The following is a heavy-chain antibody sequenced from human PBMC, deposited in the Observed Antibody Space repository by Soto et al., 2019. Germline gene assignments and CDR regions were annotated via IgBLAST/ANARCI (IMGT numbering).Heavy chain of an antibody. CDR2: IYYSGST. Sequence: PSETLSLTCTVSGGSISSYYWSWIRQPPGKGLEWIWYIYYSGSTNYNPSLKSRVTISVDTSKNQFSLKLSSVTAADTAVYYCARLVVATITDWFDPWGQGTLVTVSA. CDR3: ARLVVATITDWFDP. V-gene: IGHV4-59*08. J-gene: IGHJ5*02. CDR1: GGSISSYY. D-gene: IGHD5-12*01.